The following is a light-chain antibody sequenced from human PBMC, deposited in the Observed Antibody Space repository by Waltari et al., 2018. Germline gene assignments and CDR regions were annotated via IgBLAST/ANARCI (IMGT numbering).Light chain of an antibody. CDR1: QSVISY. CDR2: GAS. V-gene: IGKV3-20*01. CDR3: QKYSSSPLT. Sequence: VILTQSPATLSLSPGERATLSCRASQSVISYLAWYQQKPGQAPRLLIYGASSTATGIPDRFSGSGSGTEFTLTISSLEPEDFAVYYCQKYSSSPLTFGGGTKVEIK. J-gene: IGKJ4*01.